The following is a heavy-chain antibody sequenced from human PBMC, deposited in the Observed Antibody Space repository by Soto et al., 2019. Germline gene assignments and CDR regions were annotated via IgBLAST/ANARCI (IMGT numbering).Heavy chain of an antibody. Sequence: QITLKESGPTLVKPTQTLTLTCTFSGFSLSTSGVGVGWIRQPPGKALEWLALIYWDDDKRYSPSLKSRLTIPNDPSKNPVLLTMTNMDPVDTATDYRAHSLIPNWGSRGAFDYWGQGTLVTVSS. J-gene: IGHJ4*02. CDR1: GFSLSTSGVG. CDR3: AHSLIPNWGSRGAFDY. CDR2: IYWDDDK. V-gene: IGHV2-5*02. D-gene: IGHD7-27*01.